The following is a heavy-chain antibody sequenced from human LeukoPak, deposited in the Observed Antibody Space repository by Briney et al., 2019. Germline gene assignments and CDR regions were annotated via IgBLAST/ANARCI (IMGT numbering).Heavy chain of an antibody. CDR2: VSNDGSNK. V-gene: IGHV3-30*18. J-gene: IGHJ5*02. CDR1: GFTFSNYG. D-gene: IGHD1-26*01. CDR3: AKSSGVTHQRGWFDP. Sequence: GGSLRLSCAASGFTFSNYGMHWVRQVPGKGLEWVAVVSNDGSNKYSADSVKGRFTISRDNSKNTFYLQMNSLRAEDTAVYYCAKSSGVTHQRGWFDPWGQGTLVTVSS.